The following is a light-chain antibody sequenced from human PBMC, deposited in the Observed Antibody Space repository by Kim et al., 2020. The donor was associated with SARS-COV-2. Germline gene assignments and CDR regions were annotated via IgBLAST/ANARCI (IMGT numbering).Light chain of an antibody. J-gene: IGLJ3*02. V-gene: IGLV10-54*01. CDR1: SNDVGYQG. Sequence: QAGLTQPPSVSKGLRQTATLTCTGNSNDVGYQGAAWLQQHQDHPPKLLSFRNNNRPSGISERFSASRSGNTASLTITGLQPEDEADYYCSAWDSSVSAWVFGGGTQLTVL. CDR2: RNN. CDR3: SAWDSSVSAWV.